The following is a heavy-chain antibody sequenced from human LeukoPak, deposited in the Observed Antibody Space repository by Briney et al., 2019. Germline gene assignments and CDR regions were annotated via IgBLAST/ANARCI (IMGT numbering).Heavy chain of an antibody. D-gene: IGHD3-16*01. J-gene: IGHJ4*02. CDR1: GGSFSSYY. CDR3: ARDGAPGGSAYFDY. Sequence: SETLSLTCTVSGGSFSSYYWSWIRQPPGKGLERIGYISNSGDTNYTPSLKSRVAMSVDTSKKQFSLKLNSVTSADTAVYFCARDGAPGGSAYFDYWGQGTLVTVSS. CDR2: ISNSGDT. V-gene: IGHV4-59*01.